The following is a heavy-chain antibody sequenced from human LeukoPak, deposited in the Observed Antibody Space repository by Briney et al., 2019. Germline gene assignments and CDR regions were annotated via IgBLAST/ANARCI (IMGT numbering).Heavy chain of an antibody. V-gene: IGHV4-59*01. CDR2: IYYSGST. D-gene: IGHD3-22*01. CDR3: ARVVGYDSSGYYSDALDI. J-gene: IGHJ3*02. Sequence: TPSETLSLTCAVSGGSISSYYWSWIRQPPGKGLEWIGYIYYSGSTNYNPSLKSRVTISVDTSKNQFSLKLSSVTAADTAVYYCARVVGYDSSGYYSDALDIWGQGTMVTVSS. CDR1: GGSISSYY.